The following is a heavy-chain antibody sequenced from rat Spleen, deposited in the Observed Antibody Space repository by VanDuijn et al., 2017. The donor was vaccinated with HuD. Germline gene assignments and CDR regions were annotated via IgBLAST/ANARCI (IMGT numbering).Heavy chain of an antibody. Sequence: EVQLMESGGGLVQPGRSMKLSCLASGFTFSNYDMAWVRQAPTKGLEWVATISYDGSSTYYRDSVKGRFTISRDNAKSTLYLQMDSLRSEDTATYYCARLGYDGTYYPDWWGQGVMVTVSS. D-gene: IGHD1-12*02. CDR2: ISYDGSST. V-gene: IGHV5-29*01. CDR3: ARLGYDGTYYPDW. J-gene: IGHJ2*01. CDR1: GFTFSNYD.